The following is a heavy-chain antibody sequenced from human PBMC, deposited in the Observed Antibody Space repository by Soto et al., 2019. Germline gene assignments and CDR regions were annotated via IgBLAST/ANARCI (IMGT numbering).Heavy chain of an antibody. J-gene: IGHJ6*02. CDR2: IIPIFPTP. CDR3: ARDRDRLQLGGNYYYIMDV. V-gene: IGHV1-69*12. D-gene: IGHD4-4*01. CDR1: GGTFRSSA. Sequence: QVQLVQSGAEVKKPGSSVKLACKASGGTFRSSAISWVRQAPGQGLEWMGGIIPIFPTPDYAQKFQERITITEDESASTAYMELSSLTSEDTAVYYCARDRDRLQLGGNYYYIMDVWGQGTTVTVSS.